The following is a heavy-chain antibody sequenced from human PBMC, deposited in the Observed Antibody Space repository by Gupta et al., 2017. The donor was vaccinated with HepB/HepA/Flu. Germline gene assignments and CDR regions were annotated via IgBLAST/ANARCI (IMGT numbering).Heavy chain of an antibody. V-gene: IGHV3-9*01. CDR3: AKDKFFRGATRWSIFDN. J-gene: IGHJ4*02. D-gene: IGHD5-24*01. CDR2: INWNSDDI. CDR1: GFTFDGSA. Sequence: EVQLVESGGGLVQPGGSLRLSCAAFGFTFDGSAMHWVRQLPGKGLEWVAGINWNSDDIHYADSVEGRFTISRDNAKNSLSLQMNSVRLDDTALYYCAKDKFFRGATRWSIFDNWGQGAVVTVS.